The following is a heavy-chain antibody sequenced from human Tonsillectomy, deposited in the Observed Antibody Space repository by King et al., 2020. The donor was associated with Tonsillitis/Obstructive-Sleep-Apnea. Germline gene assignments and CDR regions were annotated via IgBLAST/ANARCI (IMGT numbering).Heavy chain of an antibody. CDR2: ISCSGGST. D-gene: IGHD2-2*01. CDR3: AKSSDIVVVSATYYFDY. CDR1: GFTFSSYA. V-gene: IGHV3-23*04. Sequence: VQLVESGGGLVQPGGSLRLSCAASGFTFSSYAMSWVRQAPGKGLEWVSVISCSGGSTYYADSVKGRFTISRDNSKNTLYLQMNSLRAEDTAVYYCAKSSDIVVVSATYYFDYWGQGTLVTVSS. J-gene: IGHJ4*02.